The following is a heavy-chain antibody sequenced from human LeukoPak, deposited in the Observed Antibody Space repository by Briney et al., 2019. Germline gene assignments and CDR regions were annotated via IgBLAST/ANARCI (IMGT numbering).Heavy chain of an antibody. CDR3: ARPHGWLDPYAFDI. CDR1: GGSVGSGGSY. D-gene: IGHD2-15*01. Sequence: SETLSLTCTVSGGSVGSGGSYWTWIRQHPGKGLEWIGFMYSSGNTYYNPSLMSRVIISIDTSKNQFSLRLTSVTAADTAVYYCARPHGWLDPYAFDIWGQGTMVTVSS. V-gene: IGHV4-31*03. J-gene: IGHJ3*02. CDR2: MYSSGNT.